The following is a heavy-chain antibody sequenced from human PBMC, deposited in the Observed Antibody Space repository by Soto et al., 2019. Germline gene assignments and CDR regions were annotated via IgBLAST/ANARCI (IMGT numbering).Heavy chain of an antibody. J-gene: IGHJ5*02. CDR3: ARNHIKPLSNWFDP. D-gene: IGHD2-21*01. CDR2: ISSSISYI. CDR1: GFTFSSYS. V-gene: IGHV3-21*01. Sequence: GGSLRLSCAASGFTFSSYSMNWVRQARGKGLEWVSSISSSISYIYYADSVKGRFTISRENAKNSLYLQMNSLRGEATAVYYCARNHIKPLSNWFDPWGQGTLVTVSS.